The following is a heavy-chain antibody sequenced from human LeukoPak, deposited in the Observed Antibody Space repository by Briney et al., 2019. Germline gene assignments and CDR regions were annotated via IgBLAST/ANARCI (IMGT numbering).Heavy chain of an antibody. J-gene: IGHJ4*02. CDR1: GFTFSSYG. D-gene: IGHD3-16*01. Sequence: GGSLRHSCAPSGFTFSSYGLHWVRQAPGKGLERVPFLRFDGSSKYYVDSVKGRFTVSRDNPKNTLYLQMNSLRTEDIAVYFCAKTGERGEYYFDYWGQGTLVTVSS. CDR2: LRFDGSSK. V-gene: IGHV3-30*02. CDR3: AKTGERGEYYFDY.